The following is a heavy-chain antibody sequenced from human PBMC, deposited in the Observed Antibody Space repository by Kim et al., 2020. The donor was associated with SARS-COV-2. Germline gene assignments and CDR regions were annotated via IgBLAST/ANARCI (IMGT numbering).Heavy chain of an antibody. J-gene: IGHJ4*02. V-gene: IGHV3-48*03. CDR3: ARESDVAGNDY. Sequence: IHYADSVKRRFTSSRDNAKNSLYLQMNSLRAEDTAVYYCARESDVAGNDYWGQGSLVTVSS. D-gene: IGHD6-19*01. CDR2: I.